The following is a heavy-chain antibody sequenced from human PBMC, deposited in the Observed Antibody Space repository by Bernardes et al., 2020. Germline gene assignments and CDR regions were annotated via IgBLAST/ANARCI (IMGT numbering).Heavy chain of an antibody. CDR3: ARDAGYCSGGSCYSSSFDY. V-gene: IGHV3-21*01. CDR1: GFTFSSYS. D-gene: IGHD2-15*01. J-gene: IGHJ4*02. CDR2: ISSSSSYI. Sequence: GGSLSLSCAASGFTFSSYSMNWVRQAPGKGLEWVSSISSSSSYIYYADSVKGRFTISRDNAKNSLYLQMNSLRAEDTAVYYCARDAGYCSGGSCYSSSFDYWGQGTLVTVSS.